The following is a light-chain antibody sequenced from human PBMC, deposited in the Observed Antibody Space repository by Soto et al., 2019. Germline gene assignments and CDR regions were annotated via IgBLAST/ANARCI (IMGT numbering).Light chain of an antibody. CDR3: SSYAGSNSWV. J-gene: IGLJ1*01. CDR2: EVS. CDR1: ISDVGGYNY. Sequence: QSALTQPPSASGSPGQSVTFSCTGTISDVGGYNYVSWYQQHPGKAPKLMIYEVSQRPSGVPDRFSGSKSGNTASLTVSGLQAEDEADYYCSSYAGSNSWVFGTGTKVTVL. V-gene: IGLV2-8*01.